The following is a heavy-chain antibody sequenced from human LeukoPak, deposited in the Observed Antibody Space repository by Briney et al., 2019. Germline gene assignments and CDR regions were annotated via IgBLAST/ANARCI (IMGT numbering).Heavy chain of an antibody. V-gene: IGHV1-8*02. CDR3: ARGKNRYNWFDP. J-gene: IGHJ5*02. CDR2: MNPNSGNT. CDR1: GYTFTGYY. Sequence: ASVKVSCKASGYTFTGYYMHWVRQATGQGLEWMGWMNPNSGNTGYAQKFQGRVTMTRNTSISTAYMELSSLRSEDTAVYYCARGKNRYNWFDPWGQGTLVTVSS.